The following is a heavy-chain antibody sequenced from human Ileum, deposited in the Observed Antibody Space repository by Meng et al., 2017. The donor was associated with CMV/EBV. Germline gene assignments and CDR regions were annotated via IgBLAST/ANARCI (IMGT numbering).Heavy chain of an antibody. CDR2: LNSDGSST. J-gene: IGHJ5*02. CDR1: GFAFSNNW. D-gene: IGHD3-3*01. Sequence: GESLKISCAASGFAFSNNWMHWVRQAPGQGLVWISRLNSDGSSTNYADSVKGRFITSRDNAKNTLYLQMNSLRVEDTAIYYCTRDPIGGQDFWSVYYDSWGQGALVTVSS. V-gene: IGHV3-74*01. CDR3: TRDPIGGQDFWSVYYDS.